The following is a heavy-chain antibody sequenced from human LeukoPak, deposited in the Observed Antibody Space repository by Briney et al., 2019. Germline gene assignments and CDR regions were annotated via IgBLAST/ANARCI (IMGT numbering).Heavy chain of an antibody. J-gene: IGHJ6*03. D-gene: IGHD5-18*01. CDR2: IYYSGST. CDR1: GGSISSYY. CDR3: ARVSTAMGIYYYYYMDV. V-gene: IGHV4-59*01. Sequence: SETLSLTCTVSGGSISSYYWNWIRQTPGKGLEWIGYIYYSGSTNYNPSLKSRVTMSVDTSKNQFSLMLYSVTAADTAVYYCARVSTAMGIYYYYYMDVWGKGTSVTVSS.